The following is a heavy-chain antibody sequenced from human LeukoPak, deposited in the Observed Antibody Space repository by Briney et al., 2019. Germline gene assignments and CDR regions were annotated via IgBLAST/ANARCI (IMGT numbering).Heavy chain of an antibody. V-gene: IGHV3-15*01. CDR2: IKSKTDGGTT. D-gene: IGHD2-15*01. J-gene: IGHJ6*02. Sequence: PGGSLRLSCAASGFTFSNAWMSWVRQAPGKGLEWVGRIKSKTDGGTTDYAAPVKGRFTISRDDSKNTLYLQINSLKTEDTAVYYCTGMVVAATVYYYGMDVWGQGTTVTVSS. CDR3: TGMVVAATVYYYGMDV. CDR1: GFTFSNAW.